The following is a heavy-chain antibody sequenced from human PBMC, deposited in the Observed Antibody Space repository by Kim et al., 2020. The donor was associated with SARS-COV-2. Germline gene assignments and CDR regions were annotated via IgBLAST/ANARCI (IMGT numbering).Heavy chain of an antibody. CDR1: GFTFSSYD. Sequence: GGSLRLSCAASGFTFSSYDMHWVRQATGKGLEWVSAIGTAGDTYYPGSVKGRFTISRENAKNSLYLQMNSLRAGDTAVYYCARNIAVAGLRFYYYYGMDVWGQGTTVTVSS. CDR2: IGTAGDT. J-gene: IGHJ6*02. V-gene: IGHV3-13*01. CDR3: ARNIAVAGLRFYYYYGMDV. D-gene: IGHD6-19*01.